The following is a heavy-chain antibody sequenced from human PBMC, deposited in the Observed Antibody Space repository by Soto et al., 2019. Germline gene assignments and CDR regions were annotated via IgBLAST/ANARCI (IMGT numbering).Heavy chain of an antibody. J-gene: IGHJ4*02. D-gene: IGHD4-17*01. CDR2: ISYSGST. V-gene: IGHV4-30-4*01. Sequence: QVQLQESGPGLVKPSQTLSLTCTVSGGSISSGDYYWSWIRQPPGKGLEWIGYISYSGSTYYNPSLKSRVTTSVDTSTNHFSLKLSSVTAADTAVYYCARNAHGDQKPPFPDYWGQGTLVAVSS. CDR3: ARNAHGDQKPPFPDY. CDR1: GGSISSGDYY.